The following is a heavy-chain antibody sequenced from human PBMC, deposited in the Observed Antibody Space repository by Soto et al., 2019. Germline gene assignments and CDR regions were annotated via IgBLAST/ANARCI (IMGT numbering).Heavy chain of an antibody. Sequence: SEILSLTCAVYGGSFSGYYWSWIRQPPGKGLEWIGEINHSGSTNYNPSLKSRVTISVDTSKNQFSLKLSSVTAADTAVYYCARANGAAAGPYYYYYYYMDVWGQGTTVTVSS. CDR3: ARANGAAAGPYYYYYYYMDV. V-gene: IGHV4-34*01. J-gene: IGHJ6*03. CDR2: INHSGST. D-gene: IGHD6-13*01. CDR1: GGSFSGYY.